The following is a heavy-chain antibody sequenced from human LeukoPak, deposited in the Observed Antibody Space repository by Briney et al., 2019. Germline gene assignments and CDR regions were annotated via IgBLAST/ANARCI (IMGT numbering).Heavy chain of an antibody. Sequence: GGSLRLSCAASGFTFNHYYMTWIRQAPGKGLEWVSSITSSGHIYYADSVQGRFTISRDNAKNSLYLQMSSLRAEDTAVYHCATVRGGNTRDFDYWGQGTLVTVSS. J-gene: IGHJ4*02. V-gene: IGHV3-69-1*01. CDR3: ATVRGGNTRDFDY. CDR2: ITSSGHI. D-gene: IGHD3-10*01. CDR1: GFTFNHYY.